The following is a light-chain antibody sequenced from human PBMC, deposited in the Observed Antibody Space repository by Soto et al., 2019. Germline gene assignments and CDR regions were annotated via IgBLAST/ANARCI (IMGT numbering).Light chain of an antibody. CDR3: QQYGTSPPLT. Sequence: EIVLTQSPGVLSLSPGDRATLSCRTSQSVNSNSVAWYQQKPGQAPRLLLYDTSTRATGIPDRFSGSGSGTDFTLTINRLEPEDFAVYYCQQYGTSPPLTFGGGTEVEIK. V-gene: IGKV3-20*01. CDR2: DTS. CDR1: QSVNSNS. J-gene: IGKJ4*01.